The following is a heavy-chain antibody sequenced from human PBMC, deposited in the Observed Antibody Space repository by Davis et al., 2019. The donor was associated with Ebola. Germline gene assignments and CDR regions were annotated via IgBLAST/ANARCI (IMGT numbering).Heavy chain of an antibody. J-gene: IGHJ4*02. CDR1: GFTFSSYA. Sequence: PGGSLRLSCAASGFTFSSYAMHWVRQAPGKGLEWVAVISSDGSSKYYADSGKGRFIISRDNSKNTLYLQMNSLRAEDTAVYYCARGGTVVRARSLDYWGQGTLVTVSS. CDR3: ARGGTVVRARSLDY. D-gene: IGHD4-23*01. CDR2: ISSDGSSK. V-gene: IGHV3-30-3*01.